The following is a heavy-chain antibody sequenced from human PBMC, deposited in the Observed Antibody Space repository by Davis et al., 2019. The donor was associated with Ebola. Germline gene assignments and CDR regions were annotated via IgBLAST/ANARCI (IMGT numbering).Heavy chain of an antibody. CDR1: GGSFSVYY. J-gene: IGHJ4*02. CDR2: INHSGGT. D-gene: IGHD5-18*01. V-gene: IGHV4-34*01. Sequence: SETLSLTCAVYGGSFSVYYWSWIRQPPGKGLEWIGEINHSGGTNYSPSLKSRVTISVDTSKNQFSLKLSSVTAADTAVYYCASSDTAMVYYFDYWGQGTLVTVSS. CDR3: ASSDTAMVYYFDY.